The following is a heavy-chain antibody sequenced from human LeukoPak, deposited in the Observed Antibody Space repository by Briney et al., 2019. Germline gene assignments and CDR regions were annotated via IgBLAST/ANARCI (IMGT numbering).Heavy chain of an antibody. V-gene: IGHV4-59*08. CDR2: IYYSGST. J-gene: IGHJ5*02. D-gene: IGHD5-24*01. Sequence: SETLSLTCTVSGGSISSYYWSWIRQPPGKGLEWIGYIYYSGSTNYNPPLKSRVTIALDTHKNQFALKLSSVTAAETAVYYCARHAGDGYKNENWFDPWGQGTLVTVSS. CDR3: ARHAGDGYKNENWFDP. CDR1: GGSISSYY.